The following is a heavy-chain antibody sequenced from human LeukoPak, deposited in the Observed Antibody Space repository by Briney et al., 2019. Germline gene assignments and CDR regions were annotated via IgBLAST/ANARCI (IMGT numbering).Heavy chain of an antibody. Sequence: PGGSLRLSCAASGFTFSSYGMHWVRQAPGKGLEWVAFIRYDGSNKYYADSVKGRFTISRDNSKNTLYLQMNSLRAEDTAVYYCAKYVLSGSYYHYYYYMDVWGKGTTVTVSS. CDR1: GFTFSSYG. D-gene: IGHD1-26*01. V-gene: IGHV3-30*02. J-gene: IGHJ6*03. CDR2: IRYDGSNK. CDR3: AKYVLSGSYYHYYYYMDV.